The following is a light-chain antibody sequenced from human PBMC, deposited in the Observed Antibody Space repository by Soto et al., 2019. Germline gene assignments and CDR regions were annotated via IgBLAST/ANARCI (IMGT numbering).Light chain of an antibody. V-gene: IGLV2-8*01. CDR1: SSDVGGYNY. J-gene: IGLJ2*01. CDR3: SSYAGSNNGV. CDR2: EVS. Sequence: QSALTQPPSASGSPGQSVTISCTGTSSDVGGYNYVSWYQQHPGKAPKLMIYEVSKRPSGVPDRFSGSKSGNTASLTVSGLQAEYEADYYCSSYAGSNNGVFGGGTQLTVL.